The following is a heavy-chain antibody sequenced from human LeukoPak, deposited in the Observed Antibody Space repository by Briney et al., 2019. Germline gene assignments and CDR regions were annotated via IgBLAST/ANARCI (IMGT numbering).Heavy chain of an antibody. J-gene: IGHJ6*03. Sequence: NTGGSLRLSCAASGLTFSNVWMNWVRQAPEKGLEWVGRIFRKTDGGTTEYATPVKGRFTISRDDSKNTLYLQMNSLRAEDTALYYCAKGSSSWYLKTYYMDVWGKGTTVTVSS. D-gene: IGHD6-13*01. CDR2: IFRKTDGGTT. V-gene: IGHV3-15*01. CDR3: AKGSSSWYLKTYYMDV. CDR1: GLTFSNVW.